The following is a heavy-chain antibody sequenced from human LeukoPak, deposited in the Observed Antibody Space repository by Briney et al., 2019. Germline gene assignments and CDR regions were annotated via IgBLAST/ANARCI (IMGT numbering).Heavy chain of an antibody. D-gene: IGHD3-22*01. CDR1: GDSINSGNYY. CDR2: IHYSGST. CDR3: ARDRHYFDSSGPLAY. V-gene: IGHV4-31*03. J-gene: IGHJ4*02. Sequence: SETLSLTCTVSGDSINSGNYYWSWIRQHPGKGLEWIGYIHYSGSTYYNPSLKSRVTISVDTSKNQFSLKLSSATAADAAMYYCARDRHYFDSSGPLAYWGPGTLVTVSS.